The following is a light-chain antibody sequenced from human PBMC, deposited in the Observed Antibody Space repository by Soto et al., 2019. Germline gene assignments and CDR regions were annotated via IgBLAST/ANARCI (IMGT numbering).Light chain of an antibody. CDR3: AAWDDSLNGHVV. CDR2: DVS. CDR1: SRDVGGYSY. J-gene: IGLJ2*01. V-gene: IGLV2-11*01. Sequence: QSVLTQPRSVSGSPGPSVTISCTGTSRDVGGYSYVSWYQQHPGKAPKVMIYDVSKRPSGVPDRFSGSKSGNTASLSISGLQADDEADYFCAAWDDSLNGHVVFGGGTKLTVL.